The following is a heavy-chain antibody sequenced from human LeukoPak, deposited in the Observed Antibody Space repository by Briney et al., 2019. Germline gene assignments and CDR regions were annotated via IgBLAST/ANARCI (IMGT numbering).Heavy chain of an antibody. CDR3: ARAGVGAIYYFDY. J-gene: IGHJ4*02. CDR1: GFTFSNYG. V-gene: IGHV3-33*01. D-gene: IGHD1-26*01. CDR2: IWYDGSNK. Sequence: GRSLRFSCAASGFTFSNYGMHWVRQAPGKGLEWVALIWYDGSNKYYADSVRGRFTISRDNSKNTLYLQMKSLRVEDTAVYYCARAGVGAIYYFDYWGQGTLVTVSS.